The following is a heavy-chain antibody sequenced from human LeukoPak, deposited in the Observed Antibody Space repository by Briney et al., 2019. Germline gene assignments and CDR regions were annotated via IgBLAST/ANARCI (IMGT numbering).Heavy chain of an antibody. Sequence: TSETLSLTCTVSGGSISTYYWSWIRQPPGKGLEWIGYIYYSGSTNYNPSLKSRVTISVDTSKHQFSLKLSSVTAADTAVYYCAKVRWGSDNALDSWGQGTLVTGSS. CDR2: IYYSGST. V-gene: IGHV4-59*01. CDR3: AKVRWGSDNALDS. D-gene: IGHD3-16*01. CDR1: GGSISTYY. J-gene: IGHJ4*02.